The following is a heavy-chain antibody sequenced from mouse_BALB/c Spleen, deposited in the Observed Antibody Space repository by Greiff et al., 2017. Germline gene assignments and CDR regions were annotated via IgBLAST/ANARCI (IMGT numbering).Heavy chain of an antibody. CDR2: IDPETGGT. V-gene: IGHV1-15*01. J-gene: IGHJ3*01. D-gene: IGHD1-3*01. Sequence: VQLQESGAELVRPGASVTLSCKASGYTFTDYEMHWVKQTPVHGLEWIGAIDPETGGTAYNQKFKGKATLTADKSSSTAYMELRSLTSEDSAVYYCTLMIPFAYWGQGTLVTVSA. CDR1: GYTFTDYE. CDR3: TLMIPFAY.